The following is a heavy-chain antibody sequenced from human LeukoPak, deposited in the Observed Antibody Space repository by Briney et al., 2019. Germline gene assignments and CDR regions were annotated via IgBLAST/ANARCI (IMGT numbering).Heavy chain of an antibody. Sequence: GESLKISCKGSGYSFTNYWISSVRQTPGEGLEWMGRIDPSDSYTNYSPSFQGHVTISADKSISTAYLQWSSLKASDTAMYYCARYGVWGTQYFQHCGQGSLVTVSS. D-gene: IGHD1-1*01. CDR2: IDPSDSYT. J-gene: IGHJ1*01. V-gene: IGHV5-10-1*01. CDR3: ARYGVWGTQYFQH. CDR1: GYSFTNYW.